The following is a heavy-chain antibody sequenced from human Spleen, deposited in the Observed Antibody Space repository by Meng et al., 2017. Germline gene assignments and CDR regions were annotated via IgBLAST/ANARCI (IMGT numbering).Heavy chain of an antibody. V-gene: IGHV3-30*04. CDR1: GFTFSSYA. D-gene: IGHD3-22*01. CDR3: TRDQFYYDSSGFDVDY. CDR2: ISYDGSNK. Sequence: GESLKISCAASGFTFSSYAMHWVRQAPGKGLEWVAVISYDGSNKYYADSVKGRFTISRDNSKNTLYLQMNSLRAEDTAVYYCTRDQFYYDSSGFDVDYWGQGTLVTVSS. J-gene: IGHJ4*02.